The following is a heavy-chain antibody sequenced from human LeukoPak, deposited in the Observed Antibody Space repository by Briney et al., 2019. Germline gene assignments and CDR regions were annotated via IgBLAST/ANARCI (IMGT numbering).Heavy chain of an antibody. J-gene: IGHJ4*02. CDR1: GFAFSSYS. Sequence: GGSLRLSCAASGFAFSSYSMNWVRQAPGKGLEWVSYISSSSSTTYYADSVKGRFTISRDNAKNSLYLQMNSLRAEDTAVYYCARELHLIDYWGQGTLVTVSS. CDR3: ARELHLIDY. V-gene: IGHV3-48*01. D-gene: IGHD5-24*01. CDR2: ISSSSSTT.